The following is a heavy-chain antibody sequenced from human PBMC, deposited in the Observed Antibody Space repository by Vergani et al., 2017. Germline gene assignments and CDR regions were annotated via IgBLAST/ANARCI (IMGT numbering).Heavy chain of an antibody. J-gene: IGHJ6*02. CDR1: GFTFSSYS. CDR3: ARDHIPQVWGSGYEPYQFWRNHYYYYGMDV. D-gene: IGHD5-12*01. CDR2: ISSSSSTI. Sequence: EVQLVESGGGLVQPGGSLRLSCAASGFTFSSYSMNWVRQAPGKGLEWVSYISSSSSTIYYADSVKGRFTISRDNAKNSLYLQMNSLRAEDTAVYYCARDHIPQVWGSGYEPYQFWRNHYYYYGMDVWGQGTTVTVSS. V-gene: IGHV3-48*01.